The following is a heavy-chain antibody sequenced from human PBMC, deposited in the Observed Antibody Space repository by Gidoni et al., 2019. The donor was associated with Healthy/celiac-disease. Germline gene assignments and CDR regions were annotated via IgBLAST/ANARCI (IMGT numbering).Heavy chain of an antibody. CDR1: GFSLSRSR. J-gene: IGHJ4*02. CDR2: ISRSSSYI. CDR3: ARGRGIAAAGTWSYYFDY. D-gene: IGHD6-13*01. V-gene: IGHV3-21*01. Sequence: EVQLVESGGGLVKPGGSLRLSCAASGFSLSRSRRNWVRQAPGKGLEWVSSISRSSSYIYYADSVKGRFTISRDNAKNSLYLQMNSLRAEDTAVYYCARGRGIAAAGTWSYYFDYWGQGTLVTVSS.